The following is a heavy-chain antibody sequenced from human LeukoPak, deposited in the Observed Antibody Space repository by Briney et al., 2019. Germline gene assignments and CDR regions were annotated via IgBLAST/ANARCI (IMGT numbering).Heavy chain of an antibody. V-gene: IGHV4-61*02. CDR3: AREKDGYSSGWYHFNNYYYYLDV. J-gene: IGHJ6*03. D-gene: IGHD6-19*01. CDR2: INTIGST. CDR1: GGSISSGNYC. Sequence: PSQTLSLTCTVSGGSISSGNYCWSWIRQAAGKGLEWIGRINTIGSTSHNPSLKSRVTMSVDTSKNQFSLKLSSVTAADTAVYYCAREKDGYSSGWYHFNNYYYYLDVWGKGTTVTISS.